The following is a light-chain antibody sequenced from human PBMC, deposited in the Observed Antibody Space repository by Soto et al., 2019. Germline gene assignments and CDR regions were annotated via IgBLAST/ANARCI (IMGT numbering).Light chain of an antibody. CDR1: QSISSW. V-gene: IGKV1-5*03. J-gene: IGKJ4*01. Sequence: DIQMTQSPSTLSASVGDRVTITCRASQSISSWLAWYQQKPGKAPKLLIYTASNLKSGVPSRFSGSGSGTEFTLTISSLQPDDFATYYCQEYNSDSGLTFGGGIKVELK. CDR3: QEYNSDSGLT. CDR2: TAS.